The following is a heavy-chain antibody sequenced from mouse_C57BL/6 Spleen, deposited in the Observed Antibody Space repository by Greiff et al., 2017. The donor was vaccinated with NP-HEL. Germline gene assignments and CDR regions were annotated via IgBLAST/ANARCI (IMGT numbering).Heavy chain of an antibody. V-gene: IGHV5-17*01. D-gene: IGHD2-5*01. CDR2: ISSGSSTI. CDR3: ARKDHSNWYFDY. CDR1: GFTFSDYG. J-gene: IGHJ2*01. Sequence: VQLKESGGGLVKPGGSLKLSCAASGFTFSDYGMHWVRQAPEKGLEWVAYISSGSSTIYYADTVKGRFTISRDNAKNTLFLQMTSLRSEDTAMYYCARKDHSNWYFDYWGQGTTLTVSS.